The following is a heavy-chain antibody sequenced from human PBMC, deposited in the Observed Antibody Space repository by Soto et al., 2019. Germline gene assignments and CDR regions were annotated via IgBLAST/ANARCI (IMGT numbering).Heavy chain of an antibody. CDR3: AKDLPGKWPV. D-gene: IGHD5-12*01. J-gene: IGHJ6*02. CDR2: ISGSGGST. CDR1: GFTFSNYY. Sequence: GGSLRLSCAASGFTFSNYYMHWVRQAPGKGPVWVSRISGSGGSTYYADSVKGRFTISRDNSKNTLYLQMNSLRAEDTAVYYCAKDLPGKWPVWGQGTTVTVSS. V-gene: IGHV3-23*01.